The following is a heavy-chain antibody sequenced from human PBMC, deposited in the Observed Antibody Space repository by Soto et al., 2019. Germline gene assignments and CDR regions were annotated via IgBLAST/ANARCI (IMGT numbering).Heavy chain of an antibody. CDR1: GFTFSNAW. J-gene: IGHJ6*02. CDR2: IKSKTDGGTT. Sequence: PGGSLRLSCAASGFTFSNAWMNWVRQAPGKGLEWVGRIKSKTDGGTTDYAAPVKGRFTISRGDSKNTLYLQMNSLKTEDTAVYYCTTPRPGIAARTYYYYGMDVWGQGTTVTVSS. D-gene: IGHD6-6*01. CDR3: TTPRPGIAARTYYYYGMDV. V-gene: IGHV3-15*07.